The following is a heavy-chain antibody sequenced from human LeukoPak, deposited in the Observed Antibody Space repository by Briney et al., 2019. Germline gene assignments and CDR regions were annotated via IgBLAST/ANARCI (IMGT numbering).Heavy chain of an antibody. CDR3: ARDRDYSSTERGFDY. D-gene: IGHD4-11*01. Sequence: VASVKVSCKTSGYTFTDYYIHWVRQAPGQGLEWMGWINPNSAETNSAQKFQGRVTMTGDTSISTAYMDLRRMTSDDTAVYYCARDRDYSSTERGFDYWGQGTLVTVSS. CDR2: INPNSAET. V-gene: IGHV1-2*02. CDR1: GYTFTDYY. J-gene: IGHJ4*02.